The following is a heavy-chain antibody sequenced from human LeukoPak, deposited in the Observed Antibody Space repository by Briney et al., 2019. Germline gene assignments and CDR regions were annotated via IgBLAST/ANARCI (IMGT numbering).Heavy chain of an antibody. J-gene: IGHJ4*02. CDR3: TRRLDD. V-gene: IGHV3-7*01. Sequence: GGSLRLSCAASVFTFSSYWMIWARQALWKGLEWVANIKHDESEKNYLDSVKGRFTISRDNAQNSLYLQMNGLRVEDTAVYYCTRRLDDWGQGTLVTVSS. D-gene: IGHD3-16*01. CDR2: IKHDESEK. CDR1: VFTFSSYW.